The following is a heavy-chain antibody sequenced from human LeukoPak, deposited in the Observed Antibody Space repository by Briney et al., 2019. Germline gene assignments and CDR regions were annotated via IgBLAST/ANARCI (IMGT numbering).Heavy chain of an antibody. J-gene: IGHJ5*02. Sequence: SQTLFLTCTVSGGSISSGSYYWSWIRQPAGKGLEWIGRIYTSGSTNYNPSLKSRVTISVDTSKNQFSLKLSSVTAADTAVYYCARCRGSGWYGGWFDPWGQGTLVTVSS. CDR3: ARCRGSGWYGGWFDP. CDR1: GGSISSGSYY. CDR2: IYTSGST. D-gene: IGHD6-19*01. V-gene: IGHV4-61*02.